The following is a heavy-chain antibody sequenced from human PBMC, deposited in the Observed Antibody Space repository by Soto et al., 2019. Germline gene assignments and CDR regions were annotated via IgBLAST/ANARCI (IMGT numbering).Heavy chain of an antibody. CDR1: SGSISSSNW. Sequence: SETLSLTCAVSSGSISSSNWWSWVRQPPGKGLEWIGEIYHSGSTNYNPSLKSRVTISVDKSKNQFSLKLSSVTAADTAVYYCASTNYYYYYMDVWGKGTTVTVSS. CDR3: ASTNYYYYYMDV. CDR2: IYHSGST. J-gene: IGHJ6*03. V-gene: IGHV4-4*02.